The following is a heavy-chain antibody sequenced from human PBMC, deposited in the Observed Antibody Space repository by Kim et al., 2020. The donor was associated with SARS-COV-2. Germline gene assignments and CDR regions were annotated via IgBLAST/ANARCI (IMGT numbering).Heavy chain of an antibody. CDR1: GYTFTGYY. CDR2: INPNSGGT. V-gene: IGHV1-2*02. CDR3: ATARDRDCSSTSCHSYSSSWYREY. Sequence: ASVKVSCKASGYTFTGYYMHWVRQAPGQGLEWMGWINPNSGGTNYAQKFQGRVTMTRDTSISTAYMELSRLRSDDTAVYYCATARDRDCSSTSCHSYSSSWYREYWGQGTLVTVSS. J-gene: IGHJ4*02. D-gene: IGHD2-2*01.